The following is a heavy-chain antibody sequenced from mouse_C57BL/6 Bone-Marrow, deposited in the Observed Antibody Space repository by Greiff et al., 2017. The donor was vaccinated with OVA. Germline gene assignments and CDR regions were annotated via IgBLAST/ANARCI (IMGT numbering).Heavy chain of an antibody. CDR2: IWGGGST. D-gene: IGHD1-1*01. CDR1: GFSLTSYG. J-gene: IGHJ4*01. CDR3: AKRQIPHYDGSLYAMDY. Sequence: VQLKESGPGLVAPSQSLSITCTVSGFSLTSYGVDWVRQPPGKGLEWLGVIWGGGSTNYNSALMYRLSISKDNSKSQVFLKMNRLQTDDTAMYYCAKRQIPHYDGSLYAMDYWGQGTSVTVSS. V-gene: IGHV2-9*01.